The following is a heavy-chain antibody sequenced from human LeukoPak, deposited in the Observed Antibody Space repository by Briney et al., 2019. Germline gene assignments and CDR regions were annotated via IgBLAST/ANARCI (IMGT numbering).Heavy chain of an antibody. CDR3: ARDPGSSFDY. Sequence: SETLSLTCTVSGGSISSYYWSWIRQPPGKGLEWIGYIYYSGSTNYNPSLKSRVTISVVTSKNQFSLKLSSVTAADTAVYYCARDPGSSFDYWGQGTLVTVSS. CDR1: GGSISSYY. J-gene: IGHJ4*02. D-gene: IGHD3-10*01. V-gene: IGHV4-59*12. CDR2: IYYSGST.